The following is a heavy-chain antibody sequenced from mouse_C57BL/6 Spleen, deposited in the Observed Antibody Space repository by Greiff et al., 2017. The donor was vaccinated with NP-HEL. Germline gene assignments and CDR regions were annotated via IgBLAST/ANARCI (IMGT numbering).Heavy chain of an antibody. J-gene: IGHJ1*03. CDR3: ARCPDYYGSSYGYFDV. CDR1: GFTFSSYG. V-gene: IGHV5-6*01. D-gene: IGHD1-1*01. CDR2: ISSGGSYT. Sequence: EVKLMESGGDLVKPGGSLKLSCAASGFTFSSYGMSWVRQTPDKRLEWVATISSGGSYTYYPDSVKGRFTISRDNAKNTLYLQMSSLKSEDTAMYYCARCPDYYGSSYGYFDVWGTGTTVTVSS.